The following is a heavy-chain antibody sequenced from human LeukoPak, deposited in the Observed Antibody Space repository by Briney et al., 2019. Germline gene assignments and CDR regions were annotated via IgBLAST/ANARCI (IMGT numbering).Heavy chain of an antibody. CDR2: IRQDDSEK. D-gene: IGHD4-23*01. CDR3: AIHRKVGTWDPRFNY. V-gene: IGHV3-7*01. J-gene: IGHJ4*02. CDR1: GFTFSDYW. Sequence: PGGSLRLSCSASGFTFSDYWMMWVRQAPGKGLEWVGNIRQDDSEKNYVDSVKGRFTISRDNAKSSLYLQMNSLRAEDTAIYYCAIHRKVGTWDPRFNYWGQGTLVTVSS.